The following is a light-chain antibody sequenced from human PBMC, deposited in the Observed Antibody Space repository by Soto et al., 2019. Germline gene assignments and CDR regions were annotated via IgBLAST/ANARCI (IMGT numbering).Light chain of an antibody. CDR3: QQYDNLPFT. V-gene: IGKV1-5*01. CDR1: QSISSW. J-gene: IGKJ4*01. CDR2: DAS. Sequence: DIQMTKSPSTLSASAGSRVTITCRASQSISSWLAWYQQKPGKDPKLLIYDASSLESGVPSRFSSSGSGTEFTLTISSLQPEELATYHCQQYDNLPFTVGGGTKVDIK.